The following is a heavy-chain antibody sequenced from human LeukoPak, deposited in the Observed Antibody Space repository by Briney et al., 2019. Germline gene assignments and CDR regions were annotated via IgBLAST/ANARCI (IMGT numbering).Heavy chain of an antibody. V-gene: IGHV4-59*01. J-gene: IGHJ6*03. Sequence: SETLSLTCTVSGGSISSYYWSWIRQPPGKGLEWIGYIYYSGSTNYNPSLKSRVTISVDTSKNQFSLKLSSVTAADTAVYYCASVDSSSDYYYYYMDVWGKETTVTVSS. D-gene: IGHD6-6*01. CDR2: IYYSGST. CDR1: GGSISSYY. CDR3: ASVDSSSDYYYYYMDV.